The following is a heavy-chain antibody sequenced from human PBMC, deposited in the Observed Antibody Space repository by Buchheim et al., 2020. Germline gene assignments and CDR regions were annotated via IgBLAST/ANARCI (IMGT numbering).Heavy chain of an antibody. D-gene: IGHD2-15*01. CDR3: ARAILLGKGYYYYYGMDV. CDR1: GGSISSYY. Sequence: QVQLQESGPGLVKPSETLSLTCTVSGGSISSYYWSWIRQPPGKGLEWIGYIYYSGSTNYNPSLKSRVTISVETSKNQLSLKLSYVTAADTAVYYCARAILLGKGYYYYYGMDVWGQGTT. J-gene: IGHJ6*02. V-gene: IGHV4-59*01. CDR2: IYYSGST.